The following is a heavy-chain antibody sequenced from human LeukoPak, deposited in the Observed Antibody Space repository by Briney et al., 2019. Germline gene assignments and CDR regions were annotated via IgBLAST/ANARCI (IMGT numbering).Heavy chain of an antibody. CDR1: GYTYTTYG. D-gene: IGHD3-10*01. Sequence: ASVKVSCKASGYTYTTYGISWVRQAPGQGLEWMGWINAYSGNTDYTQNLQGRLTMATDTSTTTAYMELRSLRSDDTAVYYCARVLLLSPGGFDPWGQGTLVTVSS. V-gene: IGHV1-18*01. CDR3: ARVLLLSPGGFDP. CDR2: INAYSGNT. J-gene: IGHJ5*02.